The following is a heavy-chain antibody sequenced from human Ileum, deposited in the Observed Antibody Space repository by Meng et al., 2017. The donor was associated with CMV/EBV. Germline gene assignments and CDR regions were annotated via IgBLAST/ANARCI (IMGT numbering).Heavy chain of an antibody. CDR3: ATADLGYCSSTSCSNWFDP. CDR1: GGSFSGYY. Sequence: GSLRLSCAVYGGSFSGYYWSWIRQPPGKGLEWIGEINHSGSTNYNPSLKSRVTISVDTSKNQFSLKLSSVTAADTAVYYCATADLGYCSSTSCSNWFDPWGQGNLVTVSS. V-gene: IGHV4-34*01. CDR2: INHSGST. D-gene: IGHD2-2*01. J-gene: IGHJ5*02.